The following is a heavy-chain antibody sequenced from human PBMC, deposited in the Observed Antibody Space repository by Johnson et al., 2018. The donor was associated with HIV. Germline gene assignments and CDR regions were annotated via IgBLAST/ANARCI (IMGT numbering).Heavy chain of an antibody. CDR3: AGRDDIRSGAFDI. D-gene: IGHD3-22*01. CDR2: ISYDGSNK. Sequence: QVQLVESGGGVVQPGRSLRLSCAASGFTFSSYAMHWVRQAPGKGLEWVAVISYDGSNKYYADSVKGRFTNSRDNSKNTLYLQMNSLRAEDTAVYYCAGRDDIRSGAFDIWGQGTMVTVSS. J-gene: IGHJ3*02. CDR1: GFTFSSYA. V-gene: IGHV3-30-3*01.